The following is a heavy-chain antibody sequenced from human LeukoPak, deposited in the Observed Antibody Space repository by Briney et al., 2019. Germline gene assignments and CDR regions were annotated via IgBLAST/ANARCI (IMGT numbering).Heavy chain of an antibody. V-gene: IGHV4-4*02. CDR2: IYHSGGT. CDR1: GGSISSSNW. CDR3: ARTSAEYSNSWIDS. J-gene: IGHJ5*01. D-gene: IGHD6-6*01. Sequence: SGTLSLTCDVSGGSISSSNWWSWVRQPPGKGLEWIGEIYHSGGTYSNPSLQSRVTISVDKSKNHFSLRLTSVTAADTAVYYCARTSAEYSNSWIDSWGQGTLVIVSS.